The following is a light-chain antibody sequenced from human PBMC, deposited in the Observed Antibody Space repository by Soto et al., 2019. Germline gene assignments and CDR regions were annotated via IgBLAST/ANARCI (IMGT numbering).Light chain of an antibody. CDR3: CSYVGRSDSYF. CDR2: EVS. CDR1: SSDVGSNDL. J-gene: IGLJ1*01. V-gene: IGLV2-23*02. Sequence: QSVLSQPASVSGSAGQSITISCTGTSSDVGSNDLVSWYQQHPGKAPKLMIYEVSKRPSGISNRFSGSKSGNTASLTISGLQAEDEGDYYCCSYVGRSDSYFFGAGTKVTVL.